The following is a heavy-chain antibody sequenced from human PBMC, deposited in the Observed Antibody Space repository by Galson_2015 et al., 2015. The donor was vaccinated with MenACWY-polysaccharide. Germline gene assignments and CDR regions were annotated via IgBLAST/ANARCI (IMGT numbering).Heavy chain of an antibody. J-gene: IGHJ4*02. CDR1: EFTFSSYP. Sequence: SLRLSCAGSEFTFSSYPMSWVRQAPGKGLEWVSAIISSGDNTYYADSVKGRFTISRDNSKSTLYLQMNSLRAEDTAVYYCAKEKESSKVSSRRGFDFWGQGTLVPVSS. V-gene: IGHV3-23*01. D-gene: IGHD5/OR15-5a*01. CDR2: IISSGDNT. CDR3: AKEKESSKVSSRRGFDF.